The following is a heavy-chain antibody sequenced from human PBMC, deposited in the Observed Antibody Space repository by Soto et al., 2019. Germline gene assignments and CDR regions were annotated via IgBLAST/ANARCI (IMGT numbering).Heavy chain of an antibody. J-gene: IGHJ4*02. CDR1: GFTFSSHS. D-gene: IGHD2-15*01. V-gene: IGHV3-33*01. CDR3: ARDVVAVPRYYFYY. Sequence: PGGSLRLSCASSGFTFSSHSMHWVRQAPGKGLEWVAIIWHDGSNKYYADSVKGRFTISKDNSKNTVYLQMDSLRAEDTAVYYCARDVVAVPRYYFYYWGQGTLVTVSS. CDR2: IWHDGSNK.